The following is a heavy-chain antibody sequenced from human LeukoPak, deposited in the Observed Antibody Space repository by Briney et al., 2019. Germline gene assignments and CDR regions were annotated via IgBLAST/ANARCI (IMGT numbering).Heavy chain of an antibody. CDR3: ARNSSSSSPPERYDWFDP. Sequence: SETLSLTCTVSGYSIGTDYYWGWIRQPPGKGLERIGSIYNSGSTYYNPSLKSRITISVDTSKNQFPLKMSSVTAADTAVYYCARNSSSSSPPERYDWFDPWGQGTLVTVSS. CDR2: IYNSGST. CDR1: GYSIGTDYY. D-gene: IGHD6-6*01. J-gene: IGHJ5*02. V-gene: IGHV4-38-2*02.